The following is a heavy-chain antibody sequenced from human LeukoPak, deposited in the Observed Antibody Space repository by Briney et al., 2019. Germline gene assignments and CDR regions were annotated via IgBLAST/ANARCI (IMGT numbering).Heavy chain of an antibody. Sequence: PGGSLRLSCAASGFTFSSYGMHWVRQAPGKGLEWVAFIRYDGSNKYYTDSVKGRFTISRDNSKNTLYLQMNSLRAEDTAVYYCAKGRGWEASYYYYHMDVWGKGTTVTISS. CDR3: AKGRGWEASYYYYHMDV. CDR1: GFTFSSYG. CDR2: IRYDGSNK. V-gene: IGHV3-30*02. D-gene: IGHD1-26*01. J-gene: IGHJ6*03.